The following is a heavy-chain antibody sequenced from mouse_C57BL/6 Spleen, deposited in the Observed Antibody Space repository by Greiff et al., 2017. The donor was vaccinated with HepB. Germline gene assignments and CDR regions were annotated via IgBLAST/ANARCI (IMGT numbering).Heavy chain of an antibody. CDR1: GYTFTEYT. CDR3: ARHPPYYGSSYAYWYFDV. Sequence: QVQLQQSGAELVKPGASVKLSCKASGYTFTEYTIHWVKQRSGQGLEWIGWFYPGSGSIKYNEKFKDKATLTADKSSSTVYMELSRLTSEDSAVYFCARHPPYYGSSYAYWYFDVWGTGTTVTVSS. CDR2: FYPGSGSI. D-gene: IGHD1-1*01. J-gene: IGHJ1*03. V-gene: IGHV1-62-2*01.